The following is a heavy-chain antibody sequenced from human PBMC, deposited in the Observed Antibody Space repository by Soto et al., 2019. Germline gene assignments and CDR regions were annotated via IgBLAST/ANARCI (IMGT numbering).Heavy chain of an antibody. V-gene: IGHV4-34*01. CDR1: GGSFSDNY. J-gene: IGHJ6*03. CDR2: INHSGST. D-gene: IGHD3-3*01. CDR3: AREGVGDFWSGYYRYYYMGV. Sequence: QVLLQQWGAGLLKASETLSLTCAVYGGSFSDNYWSWIRQPPGKGLEWIGEINHSGSTNYNPSLKSRVPISVDTSKSQFSLKLSSVTAADTAVYYCAREGVGDFWSGYYRYYYMGVWGKGTTVTVSS.